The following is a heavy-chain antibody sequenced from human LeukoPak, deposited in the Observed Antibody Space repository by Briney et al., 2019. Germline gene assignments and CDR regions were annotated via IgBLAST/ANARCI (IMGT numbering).Heavy chain of an antibody. CDR2: ISYDGSNK. Sequence: GGSLRLSCAASGFTFSSYAMHWVRQAPGKGLEWVAVISYDGSNKYYADSVKGRFTISRDNSKNTLYLQMNSLRAEDTAVYYCARDKSPTTVTTRQPQDYWGQGTLVTVSS. CDR1: GFTFSSYA. V-gene: IGHV3-30*04. J-gene: IGHJ4*02. CDR3: ARDKSPTTVTTRQPQDY. D-gene: IGHD4-17*01.